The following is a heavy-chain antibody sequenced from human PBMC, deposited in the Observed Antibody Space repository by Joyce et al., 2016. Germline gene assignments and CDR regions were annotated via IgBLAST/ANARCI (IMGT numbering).Heavy chain of an antibody. CDR3: ARRPYNVHTPLGSDWYFDL. Sequence: QVQLQESGPGLVKPSETLSLTCGVSGLSFDLHSFWGWIRQPPGKGLAWIGNVYLNCITNYSPSLKSRVTISMDTSKNQFSLNLNSLTAADTAVYFCARRPYNVHTPLGSDWYFDLWGRGTLVTVSS. V-gene: IGHV4-38-2*01. CDR2: VYLNCIT. J-gene: IGHJ2*01. CDR1: GLSFDLHSF. D-gene: IGHD5-18*01.